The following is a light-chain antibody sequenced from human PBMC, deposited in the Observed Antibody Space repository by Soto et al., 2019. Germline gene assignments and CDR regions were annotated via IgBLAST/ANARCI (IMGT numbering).Light chain of an antibody. Sequence: ELVMTQSPATLSVSPGERATLSCRASQSVSSNLAWYQQKPGQAPRLRIYGASTRATGIPARFSGSGSGTEFTLTISSLQSEDFAVYYCQQYNNWRLYTFGQGTKLEIK. CDR1: QSVSSN. V-gene: IGKV3-15*01. CDR2: GAS. J-gene: IGKJ2*01. CDR3: QQYNNWRLYT.